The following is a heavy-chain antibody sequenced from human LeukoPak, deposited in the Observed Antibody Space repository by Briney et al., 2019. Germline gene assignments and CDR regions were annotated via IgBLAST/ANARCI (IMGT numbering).Heavy chain of an antibody. CDR2: IYTSGST. D-gene: IGHD4-11*01. J-gene: IGHJ4*02. CDR3: ARLHSDSNLDY. V-gene: IGHV4-4*09. CDR1: GGSISSYY. Sequence: SETLSLTCTVSGGSISSYYRSWIRQPPGKGLEWIGYIYTSGSTNYNPSLKSRVTISVDTSKNQFSLKLSSVTAADTAVYYCARLHSDSNLDYWGQGTLVTVSS.